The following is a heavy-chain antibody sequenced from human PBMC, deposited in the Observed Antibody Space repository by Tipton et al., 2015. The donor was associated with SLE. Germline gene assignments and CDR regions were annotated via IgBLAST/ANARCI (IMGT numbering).Heavy chain of an antibody. J-gene: IGHJ4*02. CDR3: ARVGVCSGGSCYPWYFDY. CDR2: IKQDGSEK. V-gene: IGHV3-7*01. D-gene: IGHD2-15*01. Sequence: GSLRLSCAASGFTFSSYWMSWVRPAPGKGLEWVANIKQDGSEKYYVDSVKGRFTISRDNAKNSLYLQMNSLRAEDPAVYYCARVGVCSGGSCYPWYFDYWGQGTLVTVSS. CDR1: GFTFSSYW.